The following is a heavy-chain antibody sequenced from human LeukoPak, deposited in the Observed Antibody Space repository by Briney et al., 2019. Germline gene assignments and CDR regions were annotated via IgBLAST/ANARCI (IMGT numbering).Heavy chain of an antibody. V-gene: IGHV3-48*03. CDR1: GFTFRSYE. CDR3: ARDVDEPYYYDSSGNPSGAVDI. J-gene: IGHJ3*02. Sequence: GGSLRLSCAASGFTFRSYEIHWVRQAPGKGLEWISYISTSGDTMYYADSVKGRFTISRDNAKNSVYLHMNSLRAEDTAVYYCARDVDEPYYYDSSGNPSGAVDIWGQGTTVTVSS. D-gene: IGHD3-22*01. CDR2: ISTSGDTM.